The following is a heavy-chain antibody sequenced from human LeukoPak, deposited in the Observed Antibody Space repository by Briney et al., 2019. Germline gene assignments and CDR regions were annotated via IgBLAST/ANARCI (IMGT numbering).Heavy chain of an antibody. CDR3: AKELLWFGELLYFDY. CDR2: ISGSGGNT. D-gene: IGHD3-10*01. V-gene: IGHV3-23*01. J-gene: IGHJ4*02. CDR1: GFTFSSYG. Sequence: PGGSLRLSCAASGFTFSSYGMSWVRQAPGKGLEWVSFISGSGGNTYYTDSVKGRFTISRDNSKNTLYLQMKSLRAEDTAVYYCAKELLWFGELLYFDYWGQGTLVTVSS.